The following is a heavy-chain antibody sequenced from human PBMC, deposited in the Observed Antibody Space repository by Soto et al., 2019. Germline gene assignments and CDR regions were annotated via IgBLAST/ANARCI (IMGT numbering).Heavy chain of an antibody. J-gene: IGHJ4*02. CDR2: ISAYNGNT. V-gene: IGHV1-18*01. CDR3: ARATDSRIAVAGSLY. D-gene: IGHD6-19*01. Sequence: GASVKVSCKASGYTFTSYGITWVRQAPGQGLEWMGRISAYNGNTNYAQKLQGRVTMTTDTSTSTAYMELRSLRSDDTAVYYCARATDSRIAVAGSLYWGQGTLVTVSS. CDR1: GYTFTSYG.